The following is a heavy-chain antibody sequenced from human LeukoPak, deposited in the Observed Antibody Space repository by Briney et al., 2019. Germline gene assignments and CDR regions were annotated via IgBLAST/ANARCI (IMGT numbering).Heavy chain of an antibody. D-gene: IGHD1-1*01. Sequence: QSGGSLRLSCAASIFSFNLYGISWVRQAPGKGLEWIATISGSGTNTHYADSVKGRLTISRDNSKNTVYVQMNSLRAEYTAVYYCARDPSTLTRRDDYWGQGTLVTVSS. CDR1: IFSFNLYG. V-gene: IGHV3-23*01. CDR3: ARDPSTLTRRDDY. CDR2: ISGSGTNT. J-gene: IGHJ4*02.